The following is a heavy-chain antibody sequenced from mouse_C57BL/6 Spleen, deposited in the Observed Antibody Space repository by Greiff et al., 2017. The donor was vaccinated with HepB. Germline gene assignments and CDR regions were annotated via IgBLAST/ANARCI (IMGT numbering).Heavy chain of an antibody. Sequence: QVQLKQSGAELARPGASVKLSCKASGYTFTSYGISWVKQRTGQGLEWIGEIYPRSGNTYYNEKFKGKATLTADKSSSTAYMELRSLTSEDSAVYFCANTAQATGIWFAYWGQGTLVTVSA. CDR3: ANTAQATGIWFAY. J-gene: IGHJ3*01. CDR2: IYPRSGNT. D-gene: IGHD3-2*02. V-gene: IGHV1-81*01. CDR1: GYTFTSYG.